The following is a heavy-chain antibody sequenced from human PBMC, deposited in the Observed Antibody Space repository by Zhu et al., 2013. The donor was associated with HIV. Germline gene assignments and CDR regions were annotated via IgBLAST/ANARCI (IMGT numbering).Heavy chain of an antibody. CDR1: GLTASEFSFDNNW. CDR2: INSDGTNT. Sequence: QVVESGGALVQPGGSLRLSCVVSGLTASEFSFDNNWMHWIRQVPGKGLVWVSRINSDGTNTKYADSVKGRFTISRDNAKNTLFLQMNSLRVEDTALYYCIMMVRGFERRDYWGPGNPGHRLL. J-gene: IGHJ4*02. D-gene: IGHD3-10*01. CDR3: IMMVRGFERRDY. V-gene: IGHV3-74*03.